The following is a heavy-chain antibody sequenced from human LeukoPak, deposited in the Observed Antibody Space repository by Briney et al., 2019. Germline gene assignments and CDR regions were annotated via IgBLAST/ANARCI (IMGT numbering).Heavy chain of an antibody. Sequence: PGGSLRLPCAASGFTFTDSAMTWVRQAPGKGLEWVSAISTSGGATIYTDSVKDRFTISRDNSKNTLYLQMNSLRAEDTAIYYCAKGGNYAPLDYWGQGTLVTVSS. CDR2: ISTSGGAT. V-gene: IGHV3-23*01. CDR3: AKGGNYAPLDY. D-gene: IGHD1-7*01. CDR1: GFTFTDSA. J-gene: IGHJ4*02.